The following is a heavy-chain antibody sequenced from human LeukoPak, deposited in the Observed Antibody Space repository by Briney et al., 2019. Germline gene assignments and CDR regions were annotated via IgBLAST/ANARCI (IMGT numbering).Heavy chain of an antibody. V-gene: IGHV4-4*02. Sequence: PSGTLSLTCAVSGGSIISSNWWSWLRQPPGKGPEWIGEVYYSGSTNYNPSLKSRVTISVDKSKNQFSLTLRSVTVADTAVYYCARQPLSPAGSWFDPWGQGILVSVSS. D-gene: IGHD2-2*01. J-gene: IGHJ5*02. CDR3: ARQPLSPAGSWFDP. CDR2: VYYSGST. CDR1: GGSIISSNW.